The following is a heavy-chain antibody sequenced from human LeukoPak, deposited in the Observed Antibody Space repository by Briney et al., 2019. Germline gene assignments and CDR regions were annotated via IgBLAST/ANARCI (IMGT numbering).Heavy chain of an antibody. CDR2: ISSSSSYI. Sequence: TGGSLRLSCAASGFTFSSYSMNWVRQAPGKGLEWVSSISSSSSYIYYADSVKGRFTISRDNAKNSLYLQMNSLRAEDTAVYYCAREGLDYYDGRGAFDIWGQGAMVTVSS. CDR3: AREGLDYYDGRGAFDI. V-gene: IGHV3-21*01. D-gene: IGHD3-22*01. CDR1: GFTFSSYS. J-gene: IGHJ3*02.